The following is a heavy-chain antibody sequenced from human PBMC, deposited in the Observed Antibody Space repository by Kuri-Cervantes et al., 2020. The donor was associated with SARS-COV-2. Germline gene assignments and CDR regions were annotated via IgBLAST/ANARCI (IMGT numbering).Heavy chain of an antibody. D-gene: IGHD4-11*01. V-gene: IGHV3-11*04. CDR3: ARDSPYSNYVDY. CDR1: GFTFSDHY. J-gene: IGHJ4*02. CDR2: ISSSGSTI. Sequence: GESLKISCAASGFTFSDHYMDWVRQAPGKGLEWVSYISSSGSTIYYADSVKGRFTISRDNAKNSLYLQMNSLRAEDTAVYYCARDSPYSNYVDYWGQGTLVTVSS.